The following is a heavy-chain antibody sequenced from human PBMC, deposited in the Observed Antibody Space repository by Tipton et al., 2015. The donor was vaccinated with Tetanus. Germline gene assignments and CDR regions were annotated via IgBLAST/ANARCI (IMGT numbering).Heavy chain of an antibody. CDR2: IYSSGST. V-gene: IGHV4-61*02. CDR3: ARRNLSLAGLDY. Sequence: TLSLTCTVSGGSVSSGSYYWSWIRQPAGKGLEWIGRIYSSGSTHYNPSLKSRVTMSLDTSKNQFSLKLSSVTAADTAVYYCARRNLSLAGLDYWGPGTLVTVSS. J-gene: IGHJ4*02. D-gene: IGHD6-19*01. CDR1: GGSVSSGSYY.